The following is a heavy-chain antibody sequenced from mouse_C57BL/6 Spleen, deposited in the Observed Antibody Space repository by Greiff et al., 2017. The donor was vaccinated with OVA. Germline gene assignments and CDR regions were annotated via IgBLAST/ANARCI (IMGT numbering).Heavy chain of an antibody. Sequence: QVQLKQSGPELVKPGASVKISCKASGYAFSSSWMNWVKQRPGKGLEWIGRIYPGDGDTNYNGKFKGKATLTADKSSSTAYMQLSSLTSEDSAVYFCARDFGYDRNFDYWGQGTTLTVSS. CDR2: IYPGDGDT. CDR1: GYAFSSSW. V-gene: IGHV1-82*01. J-gene: IGHJ2*01. D-gene: IGHD2-2*01. CDR3: ARDFGYDRNFDY.